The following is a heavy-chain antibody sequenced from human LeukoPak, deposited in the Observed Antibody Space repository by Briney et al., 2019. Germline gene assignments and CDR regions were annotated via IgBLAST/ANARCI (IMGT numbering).Heavy chain of an antibody. J-gene: IGHJ4*02. D-gene: IGHD1-26*01. CDR2: IKSKTNGGTT. CDR3: TAERGSYYAY. Sequence: GGSLRLSCTASGFTFSTYGMHWVRQAPGKGLEWVGRIKSKTNGGTTEYAAPVKGRFTISRDDSKNTVYLQMNSLKTEDTAVYYCTAERGSYYAYWGQGTLVTVSS. V-gene: IGHV3-15*01. CDR1: GFTFSTYG.